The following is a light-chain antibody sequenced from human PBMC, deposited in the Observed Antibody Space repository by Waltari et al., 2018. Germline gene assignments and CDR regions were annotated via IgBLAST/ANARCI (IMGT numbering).Light chain of an antibody. J-gene: IGLJ3*02. CDR3: SSYTSTSSPWV. CDR1: SSDIGIYNF. CDR2: GVS. V-gene: IGLV2-14*03. Sequence: QSALTQPASVSGSPGQSTTISCTGTSSDIGIYNFVSWYQQHPDKAPTLVIYGVSNRPSGVSNRFSGSKSGNTASLTISGLQAEDEADYYCSSYTSTSSPWVFGGGTKLTVL.